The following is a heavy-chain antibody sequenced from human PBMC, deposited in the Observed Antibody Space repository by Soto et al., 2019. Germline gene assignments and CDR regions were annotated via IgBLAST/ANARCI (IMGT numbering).Heavy chain of an antibody. D-gene: IGHD6-19*01. Sequence: GGSLRLSCTASGFTFSSYWMHWVRQAPEKGLVWVSGICNDGSGTFYPDSVKGRFTISRDNSKNTVYLQMNSLRAEDTAVYYCARDFENADYRSGRRYFDYWGQGALVTVSS. CDR3: ARDFENADYRSGRRYFDY. J-gene: IGHJ4*02. CDR1: GFTFSSYW. CDR2: ICNDGSGT. V-gene: IGHV3-74*01.